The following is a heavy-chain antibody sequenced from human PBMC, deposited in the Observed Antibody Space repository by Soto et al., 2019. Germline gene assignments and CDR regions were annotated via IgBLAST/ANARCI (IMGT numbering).Heavy chain of an antibody. V-gene: IGHV3-48*02. D-gene: IGHD2-2*01. CDR3: ARGSYCSSTSCYGKGKYYYYYYGMDV. Sequence: PGGSLRLSCAASGFTFSSYSMNWVRQAPGKGLEWVSYISSSSSTIYYADSVKGRFTISRDNAKNSLYLQMNSLRDEDTAVYYCARGSYCSSTSCYGKGKYYYYYYGMDVWGQGTTVTVSS. J-gene: IGHJ6*02. CDR1: GFTFSSYS. CDR2: ISSSSSTI.